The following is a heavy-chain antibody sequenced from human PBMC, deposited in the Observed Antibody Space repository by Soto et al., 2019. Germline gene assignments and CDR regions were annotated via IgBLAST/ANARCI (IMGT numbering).Heavy chain of an antibody. J-gene: IGHJ4*02. V-gene: IGHV4-30-4*01. D-gene: IGHD2-21*01. CDR3: ARLGDSSQAFDY. CDR2: IYYTGTT. Sequence: PSETLSLTCTVSGGSISSGDYYWSWIRQPPGKGLEWIGYIYYTGTTNYYPSLKSRATISVDTSRNQFSLNLSSVTAADTAVYYCARLGDSSQAFDYWGQGTLLTVSS. CDR1: GGSISSGDYY.